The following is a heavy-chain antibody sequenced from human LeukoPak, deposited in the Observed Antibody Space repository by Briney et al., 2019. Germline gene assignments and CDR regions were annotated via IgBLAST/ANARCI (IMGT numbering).Heavy chain of an antibody. V-gene: IGHV7-4-1*02. CDR2: INTNTGNP. J-gene: IGHJ6*03. Sequence: ASVKVSCKASGYTFTTYAMNWVRQAPGQGLEWMGWINTNTGNPTYAQGFTGRFVFSLDTSVSTAYLQISSLKAEDTAVYYCARGRRFGTGTTRGYYYMDVWGKGTTVTVSS. CDR1: GYTFTTYA. D-gene: IGHD1-1*01. CDR3: ARGRRFGTGTTRGYYYMDV.